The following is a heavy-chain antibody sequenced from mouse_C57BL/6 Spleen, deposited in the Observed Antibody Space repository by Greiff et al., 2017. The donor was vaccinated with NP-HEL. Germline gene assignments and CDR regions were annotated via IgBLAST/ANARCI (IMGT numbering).Heavy chain of an antibody. CDR3: ARSDYSKAMDY. Sequence: VQLQQSGAEPVRPGTSVKLSCKASGYTFTSYWMHWVKQRPGQGLEWIGVIDPSDSYTNYNQKFKGKATLTVDTSSSTAYMQLSSLTSEDSAVYYCARSDYSKAMDYWGQGTSVTVSS. CDR2: IDPSDSYT. J-gene: IGHJ4*01. D-gene: IGHD2-5*01. V-gene: IGHV1-59*01. CDR1: GYTFTSYW.